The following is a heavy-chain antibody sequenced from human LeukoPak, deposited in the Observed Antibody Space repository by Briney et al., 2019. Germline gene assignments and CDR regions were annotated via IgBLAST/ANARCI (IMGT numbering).Heavy chain of an antibody. CDR2: IKSKIDGGTA. D-gene: IGHD1-26*01. CDR3: TTEWELLLFLDL. J-gene: IGHJ5*02. Sequence: PVRSLRLASALSGVTSTKAWTGWDRQAPEKWREWVGRIKSKIDGGTADYAAPVKGRFTIHRHDPKSTVYLQMNSLGPEDIAVYYSTTEWELLLFLDLGGRGTVVTVS. CDR1: GVTSTKAW. V-gene: IGHV3-15*01.